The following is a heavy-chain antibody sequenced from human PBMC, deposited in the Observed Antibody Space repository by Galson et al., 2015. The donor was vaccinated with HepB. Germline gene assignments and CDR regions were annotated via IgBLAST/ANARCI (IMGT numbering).Heavy chain of an antibody. Sequence: SLRLSCAASGFTFSDYSMSWIRQAPGKGLEGVAYISSSSGYTNYADSVKGRFTISRDNAKNSLYLQMNSLRAEDTAVYYCASQGPRGWNYFGYYYDAMDVWGQGTTVTVSS. CDR1: GFTFSDYS. CDR3: ASQGPRGWNYFGYYYDAMDV. CDR2: ISSSSGYT. V-gene: IGHV3-11*03. J-gene: IGHJ6*02. D-gene: IGHD1-7*01.